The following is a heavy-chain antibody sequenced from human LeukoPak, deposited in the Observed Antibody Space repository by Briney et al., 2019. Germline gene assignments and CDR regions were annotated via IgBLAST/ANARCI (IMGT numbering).Heavy chain of an antibody. V-gene: IGHV4-34*01. CDR1: GGSFSGYY. Sequence: SETLSLTCAVYGGSFSGYYWSWIRQPPGKGLEWIGEINHSGSTKYNPSLKSRVTISVDTSKNQFSLKLSSVTDADTAVYYCARHREYYYGSGPFDYWGQGTLVTVSS. CDR2: INHSGST. J-gene: IGHJ4*02. D-gene: IGHD3-10*01. CDR3: ARHREYYYGSGPFDY.